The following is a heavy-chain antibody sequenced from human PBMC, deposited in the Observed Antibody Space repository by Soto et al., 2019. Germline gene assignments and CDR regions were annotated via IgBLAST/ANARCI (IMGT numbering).Heavy chain of an antibody. CDR2: IYYGGST. J-gene: IGHJ4*02. CDR3: ARERDDSSGYYDY. Sequence: QVQLQESGPGLVKPSQTLSLTCTVSGGSISSGDYYWSWIRQPPGKGLEWIGYIYYGGSTYYNPSLKRRSRIPVYTFKYQFTLKLSSVTVADTAVYYCARERDDSSGYYDYWGQGTLVTVSS. V-gene: IGHV4-30-4*01. CDR1: GGSISSGDYY. D-gene: IGHD3-22*01.